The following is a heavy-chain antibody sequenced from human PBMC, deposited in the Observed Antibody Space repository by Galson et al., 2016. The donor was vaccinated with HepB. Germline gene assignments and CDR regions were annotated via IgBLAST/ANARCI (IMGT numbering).Heavy chain of an antibody. D-gene: IGHD5-18*01. J-gene: IGHJ4*02. Sequence: QSGAEVKKPGESLKISCKGSGYSFTNYWIGWVRQMPGKGLEWMGIIYPGDSDTRYTPSFQGQVTISADKSISTAYLQWSSLKASDTAIYYCARTLVDTTMYTLGVYWGQGTLVTVSS. CDR3: ARTLVDTTMYTLGVY. CDR2: IYPGDSDT. V-gene: IGHV5-51*01. CDR1: GYSFTNYW.